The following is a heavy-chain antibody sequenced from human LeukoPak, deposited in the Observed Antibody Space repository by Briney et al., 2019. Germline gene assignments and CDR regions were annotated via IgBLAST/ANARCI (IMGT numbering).Heavy chain of an antibody. J-gene: IGHJ4*02. CDR2: ISSNGDNT. Sequence: GGSLRLSCSVSGFTFSTYVMHWVRQAPGKGLEYVSAISSNGDNTYYADSVKGRFTISRDNSKNTLYLQMSSLRADDTAVYYCVRGTCYWGQGTLVTVSS. CDR3: VRGTCY. V-gene: IGHV3-64D*06. CDR1: GFTFSTYV.